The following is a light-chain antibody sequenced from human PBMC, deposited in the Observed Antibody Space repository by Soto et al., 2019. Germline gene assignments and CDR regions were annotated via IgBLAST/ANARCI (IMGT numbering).Light chain of an antibody. CDR3: QQYYSWPLA. J-gene: IGKJ4*01. V-gene: IGKV3-15*01. Sequence: EIVMTQSPATLSMSPGDGVTLSCRASQSVGRSLAWYQRKPGQPPRPLIYAANTRATGVPARFSGSGSGTEFTLSISSLQSEDSAVYYCQQYYSWPLAFGGGTDVEIK. CDR2: AAN. CDR1: QSVGRS.